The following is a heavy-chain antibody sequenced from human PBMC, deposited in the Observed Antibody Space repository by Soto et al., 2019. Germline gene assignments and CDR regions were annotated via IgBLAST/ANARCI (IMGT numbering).Heavy chain of an antibody. CDR2: IYYSGST. Sequence: PSETLSLTCTVSGGSISSYYWSWIRQPPGKGLEWIGYIYYSGSTNYNPSLKSRVTISVDTSKNQFSLKLSSVTAADTAVYYCASGEMATIFYPEHFDYWGQGTLVTVSS. CDR1: GGSISSYY. V-gene: IGHV4-59*01. D-gene: IGHD5-12*01. J-gene: IGHJ4*02. CDR3: ASGEMATIFYPEHFDY.